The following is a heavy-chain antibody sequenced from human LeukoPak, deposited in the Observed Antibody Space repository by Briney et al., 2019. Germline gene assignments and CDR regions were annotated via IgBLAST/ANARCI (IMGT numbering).Heavy chain of an antibody. CDR3: ATDSGSNFVVVPAAATGFDY. J-gene: IGHJ4*02. CDR1: GFTFSSYG. Sequence: QAGGSLRLSCAASGFTFSSYGMHWVRQAPGKGLEWVAVISYDGSNKYYADSVKGRFTISRDNSKNTLYLQMNSLRAEDTAVYYCATDSGSNFVVVPAAATGFDYWGQGTLVTVSS. D-gene: IGHD2-2*01. CDR2: ISYDGSNK. V-gene: IGHV3-30*03.